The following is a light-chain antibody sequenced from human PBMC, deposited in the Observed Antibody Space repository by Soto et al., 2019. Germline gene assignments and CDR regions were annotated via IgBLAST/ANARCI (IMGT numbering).Light chain of an antibody. J-gene: IGLJ2*01. CDR2: DDN. V-gene: IGLV3-21*02. Sequence: SYELTQPPSVSVAPGQTARITCGGNNIGSKSVHWYQQKPGQAPVLVVYDDNDRPSGIPERFSGSDSGNTATLTISRVEAGDEADYYCQVWHSGVDWVFGGGTK. CDR1: NIGSKS. CDR3: QVWHSGVDWV.